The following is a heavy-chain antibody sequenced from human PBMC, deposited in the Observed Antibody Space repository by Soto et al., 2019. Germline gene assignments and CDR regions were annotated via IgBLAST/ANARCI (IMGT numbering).Heavy chain of an antibody. Sequence: GGSLRLSCAASGFTFSSYAMHWVRQAPGKGLEWVAVISYDGSNKYYADSVKGRFTISRDNSKNTLYLQMNSLRAEDTAVYYCARDLYDSSRSGFDYWGQRTLVTVSS. CDR2: ISYDGSNK. CDR3: ARDLYDSSRSGFDY. V-gene: IGHV3-30-3*01. D-gene: IGHD3-22*01. J-gene: IGHJ4*02. CDR1: GFTFSSYA.